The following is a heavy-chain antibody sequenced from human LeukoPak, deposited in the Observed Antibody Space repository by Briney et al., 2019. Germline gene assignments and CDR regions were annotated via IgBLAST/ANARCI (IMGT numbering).Heavy chain of an antibody. CDR1: GFIVSDNY. Sequence: GRSLRLSCAASGFIVSDNYMTWVRQAPGKGLEGVSVLSNGGYTFYADSVEGRFTISRDSGKNTVYLQMDSLRAEDTAVYYCARVEWFGERDSDYWGQGTLVTVSS. CDR3: ARVEWFGERDSDY. CDR2: LSNGGYT. D-gene: IGHD3-10*01. J-gene: IGHJ4*02. V-gene: IGHV3-66*01.